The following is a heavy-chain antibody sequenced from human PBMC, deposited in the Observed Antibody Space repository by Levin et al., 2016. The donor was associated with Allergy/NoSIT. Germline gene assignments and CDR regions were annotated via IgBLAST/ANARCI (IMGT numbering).Heavy chain of an antibody. D-gene: IGHD5-18*01. J-gene: IGHJ6*02. Sequence: VRQAPGKGLEWVSSISSSSSYIYYADSVKGRFTISRDNAKNSLYLQMNSLRAEDTAVYYCARDQLIQLWFGPGGVWGQGTTVTVSS. CDR3: ARDQLIQLWFGPGGV. CDR2: ISSSSSYI. V-gene: IGHV3-21*01.